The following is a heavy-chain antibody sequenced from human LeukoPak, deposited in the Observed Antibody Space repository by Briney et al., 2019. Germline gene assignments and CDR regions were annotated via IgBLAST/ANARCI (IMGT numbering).Heavy chain of an antibody. CDR3: AREYCSSTSCYLYYYYGMDV. CDR1: GGSTSGYY. J-gene: IGHJ6*02. CDR2: IYNSETT. V-gene: IGHV4-59*01. D-gene: IGHD2-2*01. Sequence: PSETLSLTCTVSGGSTSGYYWSWIRQSPGKRLEWVAYIYNSETTNFNPSLKSRLAISIDRSKNQISLTLTSVTAADTAVYYCAREYCSSTSCYLYYYYGMDVWGQGTTVTVSS.